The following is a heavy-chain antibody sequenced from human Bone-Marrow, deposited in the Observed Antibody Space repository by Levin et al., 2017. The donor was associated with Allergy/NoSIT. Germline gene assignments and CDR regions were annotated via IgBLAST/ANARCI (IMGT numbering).Heavy chain of an antibody. D-gene: IGHD1-1*01. CDR3: ARLSWRDGAY. V-gene: IGHV4-61*08. J-gene: IGHJ4*02. CDR1: GGSVTSGGFY. Sequence: SETLSLTCTVSGGSVTSGGFYWSWIRQPPGKGLEWIGYIYFTGSTSYNPSLKSRVSISLDTSKKQFSLRLSSVTAADTALYYCARLSWRDGAYWGQGTLVTVSS. CDR2: IYFTGST.